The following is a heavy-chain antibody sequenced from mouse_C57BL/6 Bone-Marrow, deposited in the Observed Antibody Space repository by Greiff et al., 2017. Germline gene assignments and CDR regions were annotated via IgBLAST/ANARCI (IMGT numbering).Heavy chain of an antibody. CDR1: GFTFSNYW. CDR2: IRLKSDNYAT. V-gene: IGHV6-3*01. D-gene: IGHD2-3*01. CDR3: TAGGWLLAY. J-gene: IGHJ3*01. Sequence: EVKVEESGGGLVQPGGSMQLSCVASGFTFSNYWMNWVRQSPEKGLAWVAQIRLKSDNYATHYAESVKGRFTISRDDSKSSVYLQMNNLRAEDTGIYYCTAGGWLLAYWGQGTLVTVSA.